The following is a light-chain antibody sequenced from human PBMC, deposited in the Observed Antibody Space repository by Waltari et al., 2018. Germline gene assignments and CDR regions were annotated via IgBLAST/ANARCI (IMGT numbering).Light chain of an antibody. J-gene: IGKJ1*01. CDR2: GAS. CDR1: QSVSRY. CDR3: QHHVRLPAT. V-gene: IGKV3-20*01. Sequence: MVLTQSPGTLSLSPGERATLSCRASQSVSRYLAWYQQKPSQAPRLRISGASTRATGIPDRFSGSGSGTDFSLTISRLEAEDFAVYYCQHHVRLPATFGQGTKVEIK.